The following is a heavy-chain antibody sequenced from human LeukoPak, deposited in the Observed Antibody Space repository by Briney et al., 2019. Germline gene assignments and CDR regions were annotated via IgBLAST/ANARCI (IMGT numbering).Heavy chain of an antibody. CDR2: INSDGSST. Sequence: GGSLRLSCAASGFTFSTYWMHWVRQAPGKGLACVSRINSDGSSTSYADSVKGRFTISRDNAKNTLYLQMNNLRAEDTAVYYCARGRYYFEYWGQGTLVTVSS. V-gene: IGHV3-74*01. CDR3: ARGRYYFEY. D-gene: IGHD4-17*01. CDR1: GFTFSTYW. J-gene: IGHJ4*02.